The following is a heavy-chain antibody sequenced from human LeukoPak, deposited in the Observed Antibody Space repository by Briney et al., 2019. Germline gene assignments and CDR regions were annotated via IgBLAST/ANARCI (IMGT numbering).Heavy chain of an antibody. CDR2: MKPNSGKT. CDR3: ARGTRWVPIAARPDEKYYYYYMDV. Sequence: EASVNVSCKASGYTFTTSDINWVRQATGQGLEWLGWMKPNSGKTNSAHKFQGRVTFTRNTSINTAYMELNSLRSEDTAVYYCARGTRWVPIAARPDEKYYYYYMDVWGEGTTVTVSS. D-gene: IGHD6-6*01. V-gene: IGHV1-8*03. J-gene: IGHJ6*03. CDR1: GYTFTTSD.